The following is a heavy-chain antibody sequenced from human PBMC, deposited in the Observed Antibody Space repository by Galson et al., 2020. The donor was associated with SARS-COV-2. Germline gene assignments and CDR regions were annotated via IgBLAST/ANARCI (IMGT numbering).Heavy chain of an antibody. CDR2: IIPIFGTA. D-gene: IGHD1-7*01. J-gene: IGHJ6*03. V-gene: IGHV1-69*13. CDR3: ARGFWNYAGQYYYYYMDV. Sequence: SVKVSCKASGGTFSSYAISWVRQAPGQGLEWMGGIIPIFGTANYAQKFQGRVTITADESTSTAYMELSSLRSEDTAVYYCARGFWNYAGQYYYYYMDVWGKGTTVTVSS. CDR1: GGTFSSYA.